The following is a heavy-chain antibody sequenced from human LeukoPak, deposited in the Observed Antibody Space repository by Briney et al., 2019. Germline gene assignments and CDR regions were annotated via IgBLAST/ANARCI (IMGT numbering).Heavy chain of an antibody. Sequence: GESLKISCKGSGYSFTSYWIGWVRQMPGKGLEWMGIIYPGDSDTRYSPSFQGQVTISADKSISTAYLQWSSLKASDTAMYYCARAFGVAPKGVYYYMDVWGKGTTVTVSS. V-gene: IGHV5-51*01. CDR1: GYSFTSYW. D-gene: IGHD3-3*01. CDR3: ARAFGVAPKGVYYYMDV. CDR2: IYPGDSDT. J-gene: IGHJ6*03.